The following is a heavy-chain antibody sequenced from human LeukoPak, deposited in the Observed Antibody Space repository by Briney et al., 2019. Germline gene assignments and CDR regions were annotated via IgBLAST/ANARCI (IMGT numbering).Heavy chain of an antibody. CDR1: GLTFISYW. J-gene: IGHJ4*02. CDR3: ASSSGSYYQDFDY. V-gene: IGHV3-7*01. Sequence: GGSLRRSCAPSGLTFISYWMSWVRQPPGRGLEGVANIKQDGSEKYYVDSVKGRFTISRDNAKNSLYLQMNSLRAEDTAVYYCASSSGSYYQDFDYWGQGTLVTVSS. CDR2: IKQDGSEK. D-gene: IGHD3-10*01.